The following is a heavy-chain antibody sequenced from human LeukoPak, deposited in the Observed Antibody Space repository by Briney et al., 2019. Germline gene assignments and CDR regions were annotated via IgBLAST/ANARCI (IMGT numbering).Heavy chain of an antibody. CDR2: INPSGGST. V-gene: IGHV1-46*01. CDR3: ARDGEPGILDY. J-gene: IGHJ4*02. Sequence: ASVKVSCKASGYTFTSYYMHWVRQAPGQGLEWMGIINPSGGSTSYAQKFQGRVTMTRDTSTSTVYMELSSLRSEDTAAYYCARDGEPGILDYWGQGTLVTVSS. CDR1: GYTFTSYY. D-gene: IGHD1-26*01.